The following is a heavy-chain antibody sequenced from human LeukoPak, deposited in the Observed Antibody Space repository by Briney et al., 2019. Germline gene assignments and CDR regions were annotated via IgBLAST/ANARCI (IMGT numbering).Heavy chain of an antibody. Sequence: SETLSLTCTVSGGSISSYYWSWIRQPPGKGLEWIGYFYYSGSTNYNPSLKSRVTISVDTSKNQFSLKLSSVTAADTAVCYCARHRAGYYGSGLYWYFDLWGRGTLVTVSS. V-gene: IGHV4-59*08. CDR2: FYYSGST. CDR3: ARHRAGYYGSGLYWYFDL. D-gene: IGHD3-10*01. CDR1: GGSISSYY. J-gene: IGHJ2*01.